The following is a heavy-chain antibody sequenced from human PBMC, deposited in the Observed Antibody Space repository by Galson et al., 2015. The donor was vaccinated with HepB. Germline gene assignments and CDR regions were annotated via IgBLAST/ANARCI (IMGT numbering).Heavy chain of an antibody. Sequence: SVKVSCKASGYTFTRYDINWVRQATGQGLEWMGWMNPNSGNTGYAQKFQGRVTMTRNTSISTAYMELSSLRSEDTAVYYCARVGAYDYIWGSYRYHYYMDVWGKGTTVTVSS. D-gene: IGHD3-16*02. CDR1: GYTFTRYD. V-gene: IGHV1-8*01. CDR3: ARVGAYDYIWGSYRYHYYMDV. J-gene: IGHJ6*03. CDR2: MNPNSGNT.